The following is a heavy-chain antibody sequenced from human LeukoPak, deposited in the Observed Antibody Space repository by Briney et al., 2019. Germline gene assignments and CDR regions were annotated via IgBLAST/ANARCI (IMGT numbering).Heavy chain of an antibody. V-gene: IGHV3-21*01. D-gene: IGHD3-3*01. CDR1: GFTFSSYS. CDR3: ARDGDYDFWSGHVIDY. CDR2: ISSSNFI. Sequence: PGGSLRLSCAASGFTFSSYSMNWVRQAPGKGLEWVSSISSSNFIYYADSMKGRFTISRENAKNSLFLQMNNLRAEDTAVYYCARDGDYDFWSGHVIDYWGQGTLVTVSS. J-gene: IGHJ4*02.